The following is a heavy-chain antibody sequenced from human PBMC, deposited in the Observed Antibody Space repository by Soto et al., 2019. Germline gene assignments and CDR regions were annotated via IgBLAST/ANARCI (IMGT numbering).Heavy chain of an antibody. Sequence: EVQLVESGGGLVQPGGSLRLSCAASGFTVSSNYMSWVRQAPGKGLEWVSVIYSGGSTYYADSVKGRFTISRDNSKNTLYLQMNSLRAEDTAVYYCARDRRAKNYFDYWGQATLVTVSS. CDR2: IYSGGST. J-gene: IGHJ4*02. CDR1: GFTVSSNY. CDR3: ARDRRAKNYFDY. V-gene: IGHV3-66*01.